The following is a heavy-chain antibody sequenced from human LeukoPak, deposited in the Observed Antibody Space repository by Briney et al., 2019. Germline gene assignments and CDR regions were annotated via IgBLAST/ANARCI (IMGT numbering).Heavy chain of an antibody. CDR3: ARGGVVGGRFGE. CDR1: GFTFSSYE. D-gene: IGHD1-26*01. J-gene: IGHJ4*02. V-gene: IGHV3-7*04. CDR2: IKVAGSEK. Sequence: GGSLRLSCAASGFTFSSYEMNWVRQAPGKGLEWVASIKVAGSEKYYVDSVKGRFTISRDNAKNSLYLQMNSLRAEDTAVYYCARGGVVGGRFGEWGQGTLVTVSS.